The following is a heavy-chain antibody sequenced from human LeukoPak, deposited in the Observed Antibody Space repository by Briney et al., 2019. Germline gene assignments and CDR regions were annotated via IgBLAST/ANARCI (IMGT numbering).Heavy chain of an antibody. CDR1: GFTFDDYA. J-gene: IGHJ4*02. Sequence: GGSMRLASAASGFTFDDYAMHWVRQAPGKGLEWVSGISWNSGSIGYADSVKGRFTISRDNAKNSLYLQMNSLRAEDTALYYCAKDISAMIVTVFDYWGQGTLVTVSS. V-gene: IGHV3-9*01. CDR2: ISWNSGSI. D-gene: IGHD3-22*01. CDR3: AKDISAMIVTVFDY.